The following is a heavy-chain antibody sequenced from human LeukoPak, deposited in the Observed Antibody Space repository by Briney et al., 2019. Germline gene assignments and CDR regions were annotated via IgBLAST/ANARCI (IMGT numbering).Heavy chain of an antibody. D-gene: IGHD3-16*01. Sequence: GGSLRLSCAASGFTFSSYAMHWVRQAPGKGLEWVAVISYDGSNKYYADSEKGRFTISRDNSKNTLYLQMNSLRAEDTAVYYCARDVLGEPTYYFDYWGQGTLVTVSS. CDR3: ARDVLGEPTYYFDY. CDR1: GFTFSSYA. V-gene: IGHV3-30*04. J-gene: IGHJ4*02. CDR2: ISYDGSNK.